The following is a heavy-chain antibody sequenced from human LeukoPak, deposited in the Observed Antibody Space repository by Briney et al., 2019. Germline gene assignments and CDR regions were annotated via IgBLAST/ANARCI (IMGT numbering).Heavy chain of an antibody. D-gene: IGHD3-3*01. CDR2: ISSSSSYI. CDR3: ARDHSTIFGVVTTVDY. Sequence: GGSLRLSCAVSGFTFSSYSMNWVRQAPGKGLEWVSFISSSSSYIYYADSVKGRFTISRDNAKNSLYLQMNSLRAEDTAVYYCARDHSTIFGVVTTVDYWGQGTLVTVSS. V-gene: IGHV3-21*06. CDR1: GFTFSSYS. J-gene: IGHJ4*02.